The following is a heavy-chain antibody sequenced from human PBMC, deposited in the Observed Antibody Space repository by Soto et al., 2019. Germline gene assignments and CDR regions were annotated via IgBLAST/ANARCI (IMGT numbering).Heavy chain of an antibody. CDR3: ARDLDYGRSGTCYREWFDP. Sequence: QVQLVQSGAEVKKPGASVKVSCKASGYTFSTHGISWVRQVPGQGLEWMGWVRGDNGHRNYAQRLQGRVTMTTDTSTNTADMELRSQRSDDTAVSYCARDLDYGRSGTCYREWFDPWGQGTLVTVSS. J-gene: IGHJ5*02. V-gene: IGHV1-18*01. D-gene: IGHD1-26*01. CDR1: GYTFSTHG. CDR2: VRGDNGHR.